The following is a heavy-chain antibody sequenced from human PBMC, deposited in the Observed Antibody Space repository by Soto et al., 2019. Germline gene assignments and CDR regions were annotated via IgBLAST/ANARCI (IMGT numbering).Heavy chain of an antibody. D-gene: IGHD2-2*02. CDR3: ARDHASDIVVVPAAIPDAFDI. CDR2: ISSSSSYI. J-gene: IGHJ3*02. CDR1: GFTFSSYS. Sequence: GGSLRLSCAASGFTFSSYSMNWVRQAPGKGLEWVSSISSSSSYIYYADSVKGRFTISRDNAKNSLYLQMNSLRAEDTAVYYCARDHASDIVVVPAAIPDAFDIWGQGTTVTVSS. V-gene: IGHV3-21*01.